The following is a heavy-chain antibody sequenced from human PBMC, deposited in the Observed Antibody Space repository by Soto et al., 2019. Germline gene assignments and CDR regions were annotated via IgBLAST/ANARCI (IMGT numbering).Heavy chain of an antibody. Sequence: LSLTCTVSGGFISSYYWSWIRQSPGKGLEWIGYIHHSGSTNYNPSLKSRVTMSVDTSRNQFSLKLSSVTAADSAVYYCARSIDSSGYYFSNCWGQGTLVTVSS. D-gene: IGHD3-22*01. V-gene: IGHV4-59*01. J-gene: IGHJ4*02. CDR1: GGFISSYY. CDR3: ARSIDSSGYYFSNC. CDR2: IHHSGST.